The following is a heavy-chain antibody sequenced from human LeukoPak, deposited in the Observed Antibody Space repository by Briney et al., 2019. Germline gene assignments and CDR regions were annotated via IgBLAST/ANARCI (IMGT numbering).Heavy chain of an antibody. V-gene: IGHV3-23*01. CDR1: GFTFSSYA. J-gene: IGHJ4*02. Sequence: GRSLRLSCAASGFTFSSYAMSWVRQAPGKGLEWVSAISGSGGSTYYADSVKGRFTISRDNSKNTLYLQMNSLRAEDTAVYYCAKDHGQLVGAIHYWGQGTLVTVSS. CDR2: ISGSGGST. D-gene: IGHD1-26*01. CDR3: AKDHGQLVGAIHY.